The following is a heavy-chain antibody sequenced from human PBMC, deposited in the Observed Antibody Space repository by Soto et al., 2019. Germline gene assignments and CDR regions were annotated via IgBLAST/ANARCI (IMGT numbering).Heavy chain of an antibody. CDR3: ARVSGLNWFDP. CDR2: INAGNGNT. Sequence: ASVKVSCKASGYTFTSYAMHWVRQAPGQRLEWMGWINAGNGNTKYSQKFQGRVTITRDTSASTAYMELSSLRSEDTDVYYCARVSGLNWFDPWGQGTLVNVSS. J-gene: IGHJ5*02. V-gene: IGHV1-3*01. D-gene: IGHD6-25*01. CDR1: GYTFTSYA.